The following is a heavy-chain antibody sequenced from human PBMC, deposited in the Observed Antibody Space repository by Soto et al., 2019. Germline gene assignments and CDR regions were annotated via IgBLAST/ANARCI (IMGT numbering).Heavy chain of an antibody. CDR2: ISGSGGST. CDR3: AKEGYCSSTSCYTGAFDI. Sequence: HPGGSLRLSCAASGFTFSSYAMSWVRQAPGKGLEWVSAISGSGGSTYYADSVKGRFTISRDNSKNTLYLQMNSLRAEDTAVYYCAKEGYCSSTSCYTGAFDIWGQGTMVTVSS. CDR1: GFTFSSYA. D-gene: IGHD2-2*02. V-gene: IGHV3-23*01. J-gene: IGHJ3*02.